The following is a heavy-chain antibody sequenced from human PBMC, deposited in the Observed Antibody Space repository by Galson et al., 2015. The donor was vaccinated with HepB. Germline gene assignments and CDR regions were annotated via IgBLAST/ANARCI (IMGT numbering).Heavy chain of an antibody. CDR1: GYTFTGYY. J-gene: IGHJ6*02. Sequence: SVKVSCKASGYTFTGYYMHWVRQAPGQGLEWMGWINPNSGGTNYAQKFQGWVTMTRDTSISTAYMELSRLRSDDTAVYYCARAAVRARLYCSGGSCYSGSLYYYYGMDVWGQGTTVTVSS. V-gene: IGHV1-2*04. CDR3: ARAAVRARLYCSGGSCYSGSLYYYYGMDV. D-gene: IGHD2-15*01. CDR2: INPNSGGT.